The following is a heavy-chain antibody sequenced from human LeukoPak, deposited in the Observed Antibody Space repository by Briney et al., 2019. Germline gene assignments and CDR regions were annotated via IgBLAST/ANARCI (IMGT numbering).Heavy chain of an antibody. CDR1: GGSISSSSYY. D-gene: IGHD5-18*01. J-gene: IGHJ3*02. CDR2: IYYSGST. Sequence: SETLSLTCTVSGGSISSSSYYWGWIRQPPGKGLEWIGSIYYSGSTTYNPSLKRRVTISVDTSKNQFSLKLSSVTAADTAVYFCARQTGTAMAPDAFDIWGQGTMVTVSS. V-gene: IGHV4-39*01. CDR3: ARQTGTAMAPDAFDI.